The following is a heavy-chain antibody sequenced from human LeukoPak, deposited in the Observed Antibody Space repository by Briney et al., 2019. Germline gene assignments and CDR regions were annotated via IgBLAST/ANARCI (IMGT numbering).Heavy chain of an antibody. D-gene: IGHD5-18*01. CDR1: GGSFSGCY. CDR3: ARYSYGYDY. Sequence: SETLSLTCAVYGGSFSGCYWSWIRQPPGKGLEWIGEINHSGSTNYNPSLKSRVTISVDTSKNQFSLKLSSVTAADTAVYYCARYSYGYDYWGQGTLVTVSS. V-gene: IGHV4-34*01. J-gene: IGHJ4*02. CDR2: INHSGST.